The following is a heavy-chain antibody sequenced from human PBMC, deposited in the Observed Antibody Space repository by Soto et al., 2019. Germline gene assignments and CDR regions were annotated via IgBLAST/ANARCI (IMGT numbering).Heavy chain of an antibody. Sequence: SETLSLTCAVSGGSISSSNCWSWVRQPPGKGLEWIGEIYHSGSTNYNPSLKSRVTISVDKSKNQFSLKLSPVTAADTAVYYCARVAVAGTRVDYWGQGTLVTVS. J-gene: IGHJ4*02. CDR2: IYHSGST. CDR1: GGSISSSNC. CDR3: ARVAVAGTRVDY. V-gene: IGHV4-4*02. D-gene: IGHD6-19*01.